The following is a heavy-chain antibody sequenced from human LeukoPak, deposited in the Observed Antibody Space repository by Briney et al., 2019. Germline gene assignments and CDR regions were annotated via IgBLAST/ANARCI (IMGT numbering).Heavy chain of an antibody. CDR1: GYTFTSYG. CDR3: ARMYYYDSSGLFDY. CDR2: ISVYNGNT. J-gene: IGHJ4*02. V-gene: IGHV1-18*01. Sequence: ASVKVSCKASGYTFTSYGISWVRQAPGQGLEWMGWISVYNGNTNYAQKLQGRVTMTTDTSTSTAYMELRSLRSDDTAVYYCARMYYYDSSGLFDYWGQGTLVTVCS. D-gene: IGHD3-22*01.